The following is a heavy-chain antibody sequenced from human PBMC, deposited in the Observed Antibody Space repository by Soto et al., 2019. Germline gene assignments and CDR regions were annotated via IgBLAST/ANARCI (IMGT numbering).Heavy chain of an antibody. Sequence: GASVKVSCKASGCTFTGYYMHWVRQAPGQGLEWMGWINPNSGGTNYAQKFQGRVTMTRNTSISTAYMELSRLRSDDTAVYYCARVASYYDSSGYLTFYGMDVWGQGTTVTVSS. V-gene: IGHV1-2*02. CDR3: ARVASYYDSSGYLTFYGMDV. CDR1: GCTFTGYY. D-gene: IGHD3-22*01. J-gene: IGHJ6*02. CDR2: INPNSGGT.